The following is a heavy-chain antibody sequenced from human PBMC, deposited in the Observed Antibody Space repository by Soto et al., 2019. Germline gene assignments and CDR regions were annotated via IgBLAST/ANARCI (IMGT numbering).Heavy chain of an antibody. CDR3: TSFNPVCSPLDRSGGSCRNPAPTSDVNY. V-gene: IGHV3-73*01. D-gene: IGHD2-15*01. J-gene: IGHJ4*02. Sequence: GGSLRLSCAASGFTFSGSAMHWVRQASGKGLEWVGRIRSKANSYATAYAASVKGRFTISRDDSKNTAYLQMNSLKTEDTAVYYCTSFNPVCSPLDRSGGSCRNPAPTSDVNYWGQGTLVTVSS. CDR1: GFTFSGSA. CDR2: IRSKANSYAT.